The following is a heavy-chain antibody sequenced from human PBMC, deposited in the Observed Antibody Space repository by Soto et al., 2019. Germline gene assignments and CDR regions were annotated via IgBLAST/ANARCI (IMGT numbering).Heavy chain of an antibody. CDR2: IIPKLGSA. V-gene: IGHV1-69*13. J-gene: IGHJ4*02. CDR1: GGGNLRDYR. Sequence: ASVKVSCKASGGGNLRDYRTTWVRRAPGQGLEWMGGIIPKLGSANYAQNFQGRVTITADESTNTVYMELRSLRSDDTAVYYCARGGDGYYVVSVYWGQGTLVTVSS. D-gene: IGHD2-21*01. CDR3: ARGGDGYYVVSVY.